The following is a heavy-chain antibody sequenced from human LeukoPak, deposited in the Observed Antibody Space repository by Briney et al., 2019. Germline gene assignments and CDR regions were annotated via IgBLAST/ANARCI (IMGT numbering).Heavy chain of an antibody. J-gene: IGHJ4*02. V-gene: IGHV3-23*01. D-gene: IGHD1-1*01. CDR2: IRSNGDTA. Sequence: GGSLRLSCTASGFTFSSIALTWVRQAAGKGLEWVSTIRSNGDTAYNADSVNGRFTISRDNSKNTLYLQMDSLRVEDTAIYYCAKGQELDDGVFDSWGQGTLVTVSS. CDR3: AKGQELDDGVFDS. CDR1: GFTFSSIA.